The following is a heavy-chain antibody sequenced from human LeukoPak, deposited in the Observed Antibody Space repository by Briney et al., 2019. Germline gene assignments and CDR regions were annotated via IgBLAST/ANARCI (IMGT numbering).Heavy chain of an antibody. J-gene: IGHJ5*02. CDR3: ARQGGSSSAYYWFDP. CDR2: IYYGGST. D-gene: IGHD3-22*01. Sequence: TSETLSLTCTVSGGSISSYYWSWIRQPPGKGLEWIGYIYYGGSTNYNPSLKSRVTISVDTSKNQFSLKLNSVTAADTAVYYCARQGGSSSAYYWFDPWGQGTLVTVSS. CDR1: GGSISSYY. V-gene: IGHV4-59*08.